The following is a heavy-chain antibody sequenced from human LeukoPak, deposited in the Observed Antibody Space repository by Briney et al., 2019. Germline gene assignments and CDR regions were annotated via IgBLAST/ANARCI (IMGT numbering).Heavy chain of an antibody. CDR3: ATETYYDSSGPHFDY. CDR2: IYHTGNT. CDR1: GGSIRSSNW. D-gene: IGHD3-22*01. J-gene: IGHJ4*02. Sequence: ASGTLSLTCAVSGGSIRSSNWWSWVRQPPGKGREWIGEIYHTGNTNYNPSLKSRVTISVDKSKNQFSLKLSSVTAADTAVYYCATETYYDSSGPHFDYWGQGTLVTVSS. V-gene: IGHV4-4*02.